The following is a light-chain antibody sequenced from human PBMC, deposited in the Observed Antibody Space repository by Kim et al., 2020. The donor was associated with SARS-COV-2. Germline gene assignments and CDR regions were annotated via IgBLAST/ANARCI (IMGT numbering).Light chain of an antibody. V-gene: IGLV3-1*01. CDR2: QDN. J-gene: IGLJ2*01. Sequence: SYELTQPPSVSVSPGQTASITCSGDKLGDKYAYWYQQKPGQSPVVVIYQDNKRPSGIPERFSGSNSGNTATLIISGTQAMDEADYYCQAWDSRSYVVFGGGTQLTVL. CDR1: KLGDKY. CDR3: QAWDSRSYVV.